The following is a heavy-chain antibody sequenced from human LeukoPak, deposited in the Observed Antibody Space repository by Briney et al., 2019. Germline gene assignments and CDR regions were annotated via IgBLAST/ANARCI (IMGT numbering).Heavy chain of an antibody. J-gene: IGHJ4*02. Sequence: GGSLRLSCAASGFTFSSYAMSWVRQAPGKGLEWVSSISSSSSSYIYYADSVKGRFTISIDNAKNSLYLQMNSLRAEDTAVYYCARDYCSSTSCYEYYFDYWGQGTLVTVSS. CDR2: ISSSSSSYI. V-gene: IGHV3-21*01. D-gene: IGHD2-2*01. CDR3: ARDYCSSTSCYEYYFDY. CDR1: GFTFSSYA.